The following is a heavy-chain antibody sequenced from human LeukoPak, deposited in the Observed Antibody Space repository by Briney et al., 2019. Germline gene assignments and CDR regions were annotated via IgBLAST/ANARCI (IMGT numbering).Heavy chain of an antibody. J-gene: IGHJ6*03. CDR1: VFTFGDYT. V-gene: IGHV3-49*04. CDR3: SRVAGGSYYYYYMDV. CDR2: IRSKTYTEIT. D-gene: IGHD3-16*01. Sequence: GGSLRLSCAASVFTFGDYTMSWVRQAPGKGLQWVGFIRSKTYTEITEYAASVKGRFIISRDDSKSIAYLQMNSLKTEDTAVYYCSRVAGGSYYYYYMDVWGKGTTVTVSS.